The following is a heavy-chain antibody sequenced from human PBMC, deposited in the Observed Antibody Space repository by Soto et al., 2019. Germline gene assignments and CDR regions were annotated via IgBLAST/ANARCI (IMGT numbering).Heavy chain of an antibody. CDR1: GYSFTSYW. D-gene: IGHD5-12*01. J-gene: IGHJ6*02. CDR2: IDPSDSYT. CDR3: ARQHGYDFDYYYGMDV. Sequence: GESLKISCNGSGYSFTSYWISWVRQMPGKGLEWMGRIDPSDSYTNYSPSLQGHVTISADKSISTAYLQWSSLKASDTAMYYCARQHGYDFDYYYGMDVWGQGTTVTVSS. V-gene: IGHV5-10-1*01.